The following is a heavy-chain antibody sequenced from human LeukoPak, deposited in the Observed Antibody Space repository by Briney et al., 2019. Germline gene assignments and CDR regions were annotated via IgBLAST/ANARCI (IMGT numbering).Heavy chain of an antibody. Sequence: PTGGSLRLSCAASGFTFSSFAMSWVLLTPGKGLEWVSGISGSGDNTPYADSVKGRFTISRANSKNTLYLEMNSLRAEDTAIYYCAKMKGHPLPKYYMDVWGKGTTVTVSS. CDR2: ISGSGDNT. CDR3: AKMKGHPLPKYYMDV. J-gene: IGHJ6*03. V-gene: IGHV3-23*01. CDR1: GFTFSSFA.